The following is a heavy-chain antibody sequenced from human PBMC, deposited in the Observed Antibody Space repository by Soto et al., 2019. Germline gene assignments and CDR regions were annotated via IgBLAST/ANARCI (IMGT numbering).Heavy chain of an antibody. V-gene: IGHV4-39*01. CDR1: GGSISNSGSY. J-gene: IGHJ4*02. Sequence: PSETLSLTFTVTGGSISNSGSYWGWLRQPPGKGLEWIGSVSQTGTTYSKLSLKSRVIISVDTSKNYFSLKVTSVTAADTAVYYCARHLPFCSGGSCYPRIFDYWRQGALVTVSS. D-gene: IGHD2-15*01. CDR2: VSQTGTT. CDR3: ARHLPFCSGGSCYPRIFDY.